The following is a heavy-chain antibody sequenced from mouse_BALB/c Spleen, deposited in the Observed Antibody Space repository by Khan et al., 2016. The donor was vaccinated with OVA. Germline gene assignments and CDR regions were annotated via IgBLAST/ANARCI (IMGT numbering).Heavy chain of an antibody. CDR1: GYSITSGYF. Sequence: EVQLQESGPGLVKPSQSLSLTCSVTGYSITSGYFWSWIRPFPGNKLDWMGYISYDGSDNYNPSLKNRISITRDSSKNPFFLKLSSVNNETTASFSCARDVAYYYGSSYYFDYWGQGTTLTVSS. CDR3: ARDVAYYYGSSYYFDY. CDR2: ISYDGSD. V-gene: IGHV3-6*02. D-gene: IGHD1-1*01. J-gene: IGHJ2*01.